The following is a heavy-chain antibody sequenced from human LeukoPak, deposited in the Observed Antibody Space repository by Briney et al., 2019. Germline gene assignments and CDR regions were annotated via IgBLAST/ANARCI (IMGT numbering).Heavy chain of an antibody. CDR3: ASPSSGQSFDI. D-gene: IGHD6-19*01. CDR1: GFTFSSYA. CDR2: IYTGGNT. Sequence: GGSLRLSCAASGFTFSSYAMSWVRQAPGKGLEWVSVIYTGGNTYYAESVKGRFTISRDNSKNTLYLQMHSLRAEDTAVYYCASPSSGQSFDIWGQGTMVTVSS. V-gene: IGHV3-53*01. J-gene: IGHJ3*02.